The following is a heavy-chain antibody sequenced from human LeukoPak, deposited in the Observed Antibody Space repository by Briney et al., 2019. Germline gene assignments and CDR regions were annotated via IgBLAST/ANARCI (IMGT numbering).Heavy chain of an antibody. V-gene: IGHV4-59*02. CDR1: GGSVSGYY. J-gene: IGHJ5*02. D-gene: IGHD6-6*01. CDR3: ARDREYSSSGLVWFDP. CDR2: IYYSGST. Sequence: PSETLSLTCTVSGGSVSGYYWSWIRQPPGKGLEWIGYIYYSGSTNYNPSLKSRVTISVDTSENQFSLKLTSVTAADTAVYYCARDREYSSSGLVWFDPWGQGILVTVSS.